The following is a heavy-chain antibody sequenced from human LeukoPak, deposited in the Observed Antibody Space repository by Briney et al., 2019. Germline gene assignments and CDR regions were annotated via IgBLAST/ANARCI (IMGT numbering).Heavy chain of an antibody. J-gene: IGHJ4*02. V-gene: IGHV1-2*02. CDR2: IDPNSGGT. CDR3: ARGAVGNLDY. CDR1: GYTFTGNY. Sequence: ASVKVSCKASGYTFTGNYMHWVRQAPGHGLEWMGWIDPNSGGTNHAQKFQGRVTMTRDTSISTAYMELSRLRSDDTAVYYCARGAVGNLDYWGQGTLVTVSS. D-gene: IGHD4-23*01.